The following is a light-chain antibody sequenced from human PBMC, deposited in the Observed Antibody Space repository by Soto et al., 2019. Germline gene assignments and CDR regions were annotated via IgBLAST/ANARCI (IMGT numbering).Light chain of an antibody. CDR2: DAS. CDR3: QQYNSYSRT. V-gene: IGKV1-5*01. CDR1: QSISSW. Sequence: IQMTQSPSTRSASVGDRVTITCRASQSISSWLAWYQQKPGKAPKLLIYDASSLESGVPSRFSGSGSGTEFTLTIRSLQPDDFATYYCQQYNSYSRTFGQGTKVEIK. J-gene: IGKJ1*01.